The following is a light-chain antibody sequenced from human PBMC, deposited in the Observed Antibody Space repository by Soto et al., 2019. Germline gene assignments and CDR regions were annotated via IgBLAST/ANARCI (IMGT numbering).Light chain of an antibody. Sequence: EIVLTQSPATLSLSPGERASLSCRASQSINSYLVWYQHKPGQAPRLLIYDASNRATGIPARFSGSGSGTDFALTISSLEPEDFAVYYCQQRSNWPLTFGGGTKVEIK. CDR1: QSINSY. CDR2: DAS. CDR3: QQRSNWPLT. V-gene: IGKV3-11*01. J-gene: IGKJ4*01.